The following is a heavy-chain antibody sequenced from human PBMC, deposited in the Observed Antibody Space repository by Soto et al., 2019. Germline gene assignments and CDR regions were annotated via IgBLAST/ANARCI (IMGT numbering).Heavy chain of an antibody. CDR1: GFTFSILA. V-gene: IGHV3-23*01. J-gene: IGHJ4*02. D-gene: IGHD6-19*01. CDR2: IDYTGGTT. Sequence: LRLSCAASGFTFSILAMGWVRQAPGKGLEWVSVIDYTGGTTYYTDSVKGRFIISRDNSKKMLYLQMNSLRADDTAVYYCAKDASRTSGWYYFDYWGQGALVTVSS. CDR3: AKDASRTSGWYYFDY.